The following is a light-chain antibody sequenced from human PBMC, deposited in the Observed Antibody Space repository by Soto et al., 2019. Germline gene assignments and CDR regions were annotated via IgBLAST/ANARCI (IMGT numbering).Light chain of an antibody. Sequence: IQMTQSPSSLSASVGDRVTITCRASQRITTYLNWYQQKPGEAPKLLISTSGTLQRGVPSIFSGSGSGTDLTLTIYARRPEYFATYFCQQTYSTPYTFGQGSKLEIK. V-gene: IGKV1-39*01. CDR1: QRITTY. CDR2: TSG. CDR3: QQTYSTPYT. J-gene: IGKJ2*01.